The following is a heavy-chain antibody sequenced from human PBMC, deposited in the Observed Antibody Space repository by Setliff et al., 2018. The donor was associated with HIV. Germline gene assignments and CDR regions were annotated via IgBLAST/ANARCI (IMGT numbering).Heavy chain of an antibody. Sequence: PGESLKISCKGSGYSFTSYWIGWVHQMPGTGLEWMGIIYPSDSKTIYGPSFQGQVTISVDTSTTTAYLQWSSLKASDTAMYYCARHRIVKAYYYYMDVWGKGTTVTVSS. CDR1: GYSFTSYW. CDR3: ARHRIVKAYYYYMDV. V-gene: IGHV5-51*07. CDR2: IYPSDSKT. J-gene: IGHJ6*03. D-gene: IGHD3-16*02.